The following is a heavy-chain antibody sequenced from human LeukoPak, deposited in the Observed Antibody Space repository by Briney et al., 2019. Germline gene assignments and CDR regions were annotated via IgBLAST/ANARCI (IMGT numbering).Heavy chain of an antibody. Sequence: GESLKISCKGSGYSFTTYWIGWVRQMPGKGLEWMGIIYPGDSDTTYSPSFQGQVIMSVDKSISTAYLQRSSLKASDTAMYYCARHLVVGSWVDYWGQGTLVTVSS. D-gene: IGHD6-13*01. J-gene: IGHJ4*02. CDR2: IYPGDSDT. CDR3: ARHLVVGSWVDY. V-gene: IGHV5-51*01. CDR1: GYSFTTYW.